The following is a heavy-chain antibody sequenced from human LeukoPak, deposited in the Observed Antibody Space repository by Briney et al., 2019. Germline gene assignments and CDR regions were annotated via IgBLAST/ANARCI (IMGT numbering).Heavy chain of an antibody. CDR2: IYHSGST. D-gene: IGHD6-13*01. CDR1: GYSISSGYY. V-gene: IGHV4-38-2*01. CDR3: ARGAAWAAAGTN. J-gene: IGHJ4*02. Sequence: PSETLSLTCAVSGYSISSGYYWGWIRQPPGKGLEWIGSIYHSGSTYYNPSLKSRVTISVDTSKNQFSLKLSSVTAADTAVYYCARGAAWAAAGTNWGQGTLVTVSS.